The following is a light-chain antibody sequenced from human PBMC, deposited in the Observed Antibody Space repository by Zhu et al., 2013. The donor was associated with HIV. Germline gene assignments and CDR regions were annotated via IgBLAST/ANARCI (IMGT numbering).Light chain of an antibody. CDR3: QQYATSPWT. Sequence: ETFLTQSPVTLSLSPGERATLSCRASRTIDDTFLAWYQQRPGQPPRLLIYGASRRATGIPDRFSGSGSGTDFALTITRLEPEDSTLYFCQQYATSPWTFGQGTKVEI. J-gene: IGKJ1*01. CDR1: RTIDDTF. CDR2: GAS. V-gene: IGKV3-20*01.